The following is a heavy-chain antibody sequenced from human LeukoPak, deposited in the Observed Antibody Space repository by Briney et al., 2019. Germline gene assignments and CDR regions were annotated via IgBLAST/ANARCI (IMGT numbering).Heavy chain of an antibody. CDR3: AKDMTPLRPSSWYYFDY. D-gene: IGHD6-13*01. CDR1: GFTFSSHW. J-gene: IGHJ4*02. CDR2: ISSDGTNT. V-gene: IGHV3-74*01. Sequence: PGGSLRPSCAASGFTFSSHWMHWVRQAPGKGLVWVSRISSDGTNTNYADSVKGRFTISRDNAKNTLYLQMNSLRVEDTAVYYCAKDMTPLRPSSWYYFDYWGQGTLVTVSS.